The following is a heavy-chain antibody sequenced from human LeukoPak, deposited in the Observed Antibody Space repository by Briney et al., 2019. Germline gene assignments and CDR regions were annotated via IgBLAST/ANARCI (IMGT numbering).Heavy chain of an antibody. J-gene: IGHJ4*02. CDR2: MNPNSGNT. Sequence: ASVKVSCEASGYTFTSYDINWVRQATGQGLEWMGWMNPNSGNTNYAQKLQGRVAMTTDTSTSTAYMELRSLRSDDTAVYYCATNQYGDYFDYWGQGTLVTVSS. CDR1: GYTFTSYD. CDR3: ATNQYGDYFDY. V-gene: IGHV1-18*01. D-gene: IGHD4-17*01.